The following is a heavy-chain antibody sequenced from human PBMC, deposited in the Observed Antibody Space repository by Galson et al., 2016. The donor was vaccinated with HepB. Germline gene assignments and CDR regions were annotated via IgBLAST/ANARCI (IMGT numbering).Heavy chain of an antibody. CDR3: ARRRKYCDTISCSGPLYH. J-gene: IGHJ4*02. CDR1: GYSFTSYW. Sequence: QSGAEVKKPGESLRISCKGSGYSFTSYWISWVRQMPGKGLEWMGRIDPSDSYTSYSPSFQGHVTISADKSISTAYVQWSSLKASDTAIYYCARRRKYCDTISCSGPLYHGGQGTLVTVSS. D-gene: IGHD2-2*01. CDR2: IDPSDSYT. V-gene: IGHV5-10-1*01.